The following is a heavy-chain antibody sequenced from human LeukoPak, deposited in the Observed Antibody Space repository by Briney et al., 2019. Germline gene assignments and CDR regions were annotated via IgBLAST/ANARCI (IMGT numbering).Heavy chain of an antibody. CDR2: IYTSGST. CDR3: ASNPAVAGTDTNWFDP. V-gene: IGHV4-61*02. CDR1: GGSISSGSYY. J-gene: IGHJ5*02. Sequence: SETLSLTCTVSGGSISSGSYYWSWIRQPAGKGLEWIGRIYTSGSTNYNPSLKSRVTISVDKSKNQFSLKLSSVTAADTAVYYCASNPAVAGTDTNWFDPWGQGTLVTVSS. D-gene: IGHD6-19*01.